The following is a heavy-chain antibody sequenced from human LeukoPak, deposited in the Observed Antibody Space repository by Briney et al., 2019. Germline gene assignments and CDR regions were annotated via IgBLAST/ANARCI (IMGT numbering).Heavy chain of an antibody. J-gene: IGHJ4*02. V-gene: IGHV4-38-2*02. D-gene: IGHD3/OR15-3a*01. CDR1: GYSISSGYY. CDR2: IYHIGST. CDR3: VLDDDFRGAAIDY. Sequence: PPETLSLTCTVSGYSISSGYYWGWIRQPPRQGLEWIGSIYHIGSTYYTPSLKSRVTISVDTSNHQFSLKLSSVPAADPAVYYCVLDDDFRGAAIDYWGQGTLVTVSS.